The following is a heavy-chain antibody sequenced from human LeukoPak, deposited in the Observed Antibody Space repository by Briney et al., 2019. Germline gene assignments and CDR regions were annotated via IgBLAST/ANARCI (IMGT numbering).Heavy chain of an antibody. V-gene: IGHV3-7*01. CDR3: ARDGSIAVKNWFDP. J-gene: IGHJ5*02. CDR1: GFRFNTYW. CDR2: IKQDGNEK. Sequence: GGSLRLSCAASGFRFNTYWMSWVRQAPGKGLEWVANIKQDGNEKYYADSVKGRFTISRDNAKNSLYPQMNSLRAEDTAVYYCARDGSIAVKNWFDPWGQGTLVTVSS. D-gene: IGHD6-19*01.